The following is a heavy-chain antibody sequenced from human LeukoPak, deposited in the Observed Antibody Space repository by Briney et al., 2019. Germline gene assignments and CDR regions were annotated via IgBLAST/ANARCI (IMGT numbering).Heavy chain of an antibody. CDR1: GFTFSSYG. CDR3: AKARPTRDYGY. V-gene: IGHV3-23*01. CDR2: ISGSGDTT. Sequence: GGTLRLSCAASGFTFSSYGMTWVRQTPGKGLEWVSGISGSGDTTYYADSVKGRFTISRDNSKNTLYLQMNSLRAEDTAVYYCAKARPTRDYGYWGQGTLVTVSS. D-gene: IGHD3-16*01. J-gene: IGHJ4*02.